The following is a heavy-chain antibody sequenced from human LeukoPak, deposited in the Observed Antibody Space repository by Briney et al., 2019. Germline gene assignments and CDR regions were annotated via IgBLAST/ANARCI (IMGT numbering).Heavy chain of an antibody. CDR1: GYTFTKYY. D-gene: IGHD3-22*01. J-gene: IGHJ3*02. V-gene: IGHV1-46*01. CDR3: ARAGVWDYSDSSGYHNAAFDI. Sequence: ASVKVSCKASGYTFTKYYIHWVRQAPGQGLEWMGLINPGGDNTNYAQNFQGRVTMTRDTSTSTVYMDLSRLRSDDTAVYYCARAGVWDYSDSSGYHNAAFDIWGQGTMVTVSS. CDR2: INPGGDNT.